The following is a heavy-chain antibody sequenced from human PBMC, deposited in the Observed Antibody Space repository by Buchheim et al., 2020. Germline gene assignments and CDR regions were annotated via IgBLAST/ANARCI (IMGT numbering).Heavy chain of an antibody. CDR1: GFTFSIYA. Sequence: QVQLVESGGGVVQPGRSLRLSCAASGFTFSIYAMHWVRQAPGKGLEWVAVISYDRSNRYYADSVKGRFTISRANSKNTLYFQINSLRAEDTAVYYCARDLFEDYYGSGSYEGMDVWGQGTT. J-gene: IGHJ6*02. V-gene: IGHV3-30*14. D-gene: IGHD3-10*01. CDR2: ISYDRSNR. CDR3: ARDLFEDYYGSGSYEGMDV.